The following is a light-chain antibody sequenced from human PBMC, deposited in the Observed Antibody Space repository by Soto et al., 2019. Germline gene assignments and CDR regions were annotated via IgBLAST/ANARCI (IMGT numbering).Light chain of an antibody. Sequence: EIVLTQSPATLSVSPGERAALSYRASQSVSNNLAWYQQKPGQPPRLLIFGASTRATGIPARFSGSGSEAEFALTISTLQSEDFAVYYCQQYSVWPLTFSGGTKVDI. CDR3: QQYSVWPLT. CDR1: QSVSNN. CDR2: GAS. J-gene: IGKJ4*01. V-gene: IGKV3D-15*01.